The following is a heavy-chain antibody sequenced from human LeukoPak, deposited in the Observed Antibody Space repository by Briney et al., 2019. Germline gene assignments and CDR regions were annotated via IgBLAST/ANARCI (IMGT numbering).Heavy chain of an antibody. J-gene: IGHJ4*02. CDR3: VRSLRSADF. CDR2: ISDSGNSA. Sequence: GGSLSLSCAASGVTFSSYWMNWARQAPGKGLEWVSGISDSGNSAHYVASVEGRFTISRDNSQNTLYLQMNSLRPEDTAVYYCVRSLRSADFWGQGTLVTVSS. CDR1: GVTFSSYW. V-gene: IGHV3-23*01.